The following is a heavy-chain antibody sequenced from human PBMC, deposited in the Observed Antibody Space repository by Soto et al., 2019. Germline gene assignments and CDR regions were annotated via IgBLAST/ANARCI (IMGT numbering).Heavy chain of an antibody. Sequence: ASVKVSCKASGYTFTTYDINWVRQAPGQGLEWMGWMNPYTGKAGYAQKFQGRVTTTRDNSISTAYMELSSLRSEDTAVYYCARRKERSGPNYFDYWGLGTLVTVSS. CDR1: GYTFTTYD. V-gene: IGHV1-8*01. CDR3: ARRKERSGPNYFDY. D-gene: IGHD6-25*01. J-gene: IGHJ4*02. CDR2: MNPYTGKA.